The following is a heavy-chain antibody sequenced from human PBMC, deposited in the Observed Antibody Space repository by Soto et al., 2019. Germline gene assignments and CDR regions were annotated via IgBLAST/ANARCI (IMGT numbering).Heavy chain of an antibody. J-gene: IGHJ4*02. CDR1: GFTFSNAW. CDR3: TTPNMTQAN. V-gene: IGHV3-15*01. CDR2: IKIKTDGGTT. Sequence: EVQLVESGGGLVKPGGSLRLSCAASGFTFSNAWMSWVRQAPGKGLEWVGRIKIKTDGGTTDYAAPVKGRFTISRDDSKNTLYLQMNSLTTEHTAVYYCTTPNMTQANWGQGTLVTVSS.